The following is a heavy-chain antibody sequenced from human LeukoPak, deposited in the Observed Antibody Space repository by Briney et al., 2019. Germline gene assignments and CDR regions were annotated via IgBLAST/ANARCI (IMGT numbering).Heavy chain of an antibody. CDR3: ARGLRYSYGPNWFDP. V-gene: IGHV4-34*01. CDR2: INHSGST. D-gene: IGHD5-18*01. J-gene: IGHJ5*02. CDR1: GGSFSGYY. Sequence: SETLSLTCAVYGGSFSGYYWSWIRQPPGKGLEWIGEINHSGSTNYNPSLKSRVTISVDTSKNQFSLKLSSVTAADTAVYYCARGLRYSYGPNWFDPWGQGALVTVSS.